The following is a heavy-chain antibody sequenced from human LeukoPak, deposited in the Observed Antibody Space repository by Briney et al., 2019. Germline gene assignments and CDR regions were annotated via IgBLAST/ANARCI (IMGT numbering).Heavy chain of an antibody. J-gene: IGHJ4*02. CDR3: ARVRFADQRAWAY. CDR1: GYTFSDFY. CDR2: ITPKSGDT. Sequence: GAAVKVSCKASGYTFSDFYIHRVRQAPGQGLEYVGWITPKSGDTYSPQRFQGRVTMTRDASISTAYMELSSLRSDDTAVYFCARVRFADQRAWAYWGQGTLVTVSS. D-gene: IGHD1-26*01. V-gene: IGHV1-2*02.